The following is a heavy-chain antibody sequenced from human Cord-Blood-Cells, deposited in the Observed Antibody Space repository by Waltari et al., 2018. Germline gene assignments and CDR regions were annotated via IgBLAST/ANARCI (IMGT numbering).Heavy chain of an antibody. CDR3: ARGTYCSSTSCYGPSFDY. J-gene: IGHJ4*02. CDR1: GFTFSSYA. D-gene: IGHD2-2*01. Sequence: QVQLVEPGGGVVQPGRSLRLSCAASGFTFSSYAMHWVRQAPGKGLEWVAVISYDGSNKYYADSVKGRFTISRDNSKNTLYLQMNSLRAEDTAVYYCARGTYCSSTSCYGPSFDYWGQGTLVTVSS. CDR2: ISYDGSNK. V-gene: IGHV3-30-3*01.